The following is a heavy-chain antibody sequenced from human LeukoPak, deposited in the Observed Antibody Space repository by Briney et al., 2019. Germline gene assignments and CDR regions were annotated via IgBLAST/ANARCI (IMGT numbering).Heavy chain of an antibody. V-gene: IGHV6-1*01. Sequence: SQTLSLTCAISGDSFSSNSAAWNWLRQSPSRGLEWLGRTYYRSKLYNDYAVSVKSRITINPDTSKNQFSLQLNSVTPEDTAVYYCASSSWDYYYYGMDVWGQGTTVTVSS. J-gene: IGHJ6*02. CDR3: ASSSWDYYYYGMDV. CDR1: GDSFSSNSAA. D-gene: IGHD6-13*01. CDR2: TYYRSKLYN.